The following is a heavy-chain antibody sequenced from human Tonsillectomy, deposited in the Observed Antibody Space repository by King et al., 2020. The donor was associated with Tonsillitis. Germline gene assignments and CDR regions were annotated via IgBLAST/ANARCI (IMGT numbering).Heavy chain of an antibody. V-gene: IGHV3-33*01. D-gene: IGHD4-17*01. CDR3: ASTRIDYAAFDI. CDR2: IWYDGSKK. CDR1: GFTFSSCG. J-gene: IGHJ3*02. Sequence: VQLVESGGGVVQPGRSLRLACAASGFTFSSCGMHWVRQAPGQRLEWVAAIWYDGSKKYYADFVKGRFTISRDNSKNTLFLQMNSLRAEDTAVYYCASTRIDYAAFDIWGQGTMVTVSS.